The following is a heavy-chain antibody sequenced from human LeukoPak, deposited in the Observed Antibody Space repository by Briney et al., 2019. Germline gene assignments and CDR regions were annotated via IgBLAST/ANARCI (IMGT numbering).Heavy chain of an antibody. D-gene: IGHD6-6*01. V-gene: IGHV3-7*01. Sequence: GGSLRLSCAASGFTFSTYWMTWVRQAPGKGREWVANIKQDGSEKYYVASVKGRFTISRDNAKNSLYLQMNSLRAEDTAVYYCARFRYSSSAFDYWGQGTLVTVSS. J-gene: IGHJ4*02. CDR3: ARFRYSSSAFDY. CDR2: IKQDGSEK. CDR1: GFTFSTYW.